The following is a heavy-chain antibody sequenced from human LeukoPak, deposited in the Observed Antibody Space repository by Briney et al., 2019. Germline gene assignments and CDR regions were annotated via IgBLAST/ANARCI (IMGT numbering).Heavy chain of an antibody. J-gene: IGHJ4*02. Sequence: PGGSLRLSCAASGFSFTNYGMHWVRQAPGKGLEWVAFTQYDGSKESYPDSVKGRFTISRDYSKKTLYLQLNSLRAEDTAVYYCARRAGAYSHPYDYWGQGTLVTVSS. V-gene: IGHV3-30*19. CDR2: TQYDGSKE. CDR1: GFSFTNYG. D-gene: IGHD4/OR15-4a*01. CDR3: ARRAGAYSHPYDY.